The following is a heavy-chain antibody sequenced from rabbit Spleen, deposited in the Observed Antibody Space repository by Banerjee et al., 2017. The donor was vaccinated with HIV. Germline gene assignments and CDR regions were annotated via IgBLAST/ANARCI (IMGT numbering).Heavy chain of an antibody. CDR3: ARDSGTSFSSYGMYL. CDR1: GFSFTYIDY. CDR2: VAAGVSFTS. Sequence: QSLEESGGDLVKPGASLTLTCTASGFSFTYIDYLCWVRQPPGKGPEWIACVAAGVSFTSYYATWAKGRFTISKTSSTTVTLQMTSLTAADTATYFCARDSGTSFSSYGMYLWAQAPWSPS. V-gene: IGHV1S40*01. D-gene: IGHD8-1*01. J-gene: IGHJ6*01.